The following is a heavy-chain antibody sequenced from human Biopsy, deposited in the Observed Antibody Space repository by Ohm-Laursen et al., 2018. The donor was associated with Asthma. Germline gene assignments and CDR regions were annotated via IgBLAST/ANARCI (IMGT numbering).Heavy chain of an antibody. CDR2: ISYDGNHK. CDR3: AKSADYYDSTDYLDF. V-gene: IGHV3-30*18. Sequence: SLRLSCAVSGFMFRSFGMHWVRQAPGKRLEWVAVISYDGNHKFYEDSVKGRFTISRDNAKNSLYLQMQSLRPEDTAFYYCAKSADYYDSTDYLDFWGRGTLVTVSS. J-gene: IGHJ4*01. D-gene: IGHD3-22*01. CDR1: GFMFRSFG.